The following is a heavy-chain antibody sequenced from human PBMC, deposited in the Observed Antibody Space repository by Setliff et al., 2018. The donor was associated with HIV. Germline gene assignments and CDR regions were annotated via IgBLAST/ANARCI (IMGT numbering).Heavy chain of an antibody. J-gene: IGHJ3*02. D-gene: IGHD1-26*01. V-gene: IGHV3-30*07. CDR3: TTLVGANPWHDAFDI. Sequence: LRLSCAASGFIFSTFPMHWVRQAPGKGLEWVAVMSGDANSQYYADSVRGRFTISRDNSKNTVYLQMNSLRAEDTAVYYCTTLVGANPWHDAFDIWGHGTTVTVSS. CDR2: MSGDANSQ. CDR1: GFIFSTFP.